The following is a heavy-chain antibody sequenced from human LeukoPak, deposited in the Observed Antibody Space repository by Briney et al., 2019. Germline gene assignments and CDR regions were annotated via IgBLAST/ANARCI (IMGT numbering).Heavy chain of an antibody. J-gene: IGHJ4*02. V-gene: IGHV4-39*07. CDR3: ARVSFPDLWGYFDY. D-gene: IGHD3-16*02. Sequence: PSETLSLTCTVSRGSISSHSHYWGWVRQPPGEGLEWIGSIFYSGKTYYKRSLQSRVTISVDTSKNQFSLKLTSVTAADTAVYYCARVSFPDLWGYFDYWGQGTLVTVSS. CDR1: RGSISSHSHY. CDR2: IFYSGKT.